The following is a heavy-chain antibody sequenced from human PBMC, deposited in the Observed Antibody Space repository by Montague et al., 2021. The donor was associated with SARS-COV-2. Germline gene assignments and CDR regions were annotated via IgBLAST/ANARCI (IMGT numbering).Heavy chain of an antibody. CDR2: TFYRSQWHT. CDR3: ARDGDYGGTWYSFLQN. D-gene: IGHD4-17*01. CDR1: GDSVSSDTAA. Sequence: CAISGDSVSSDTAAWHWISQSPSRGLEWLGRTFYRSQWHTDSAAXVRSRISFSGDISKNQFSLHLNSVTPEDTAIYYCARDGDYGGTWYSFLQNWGQGTLVIVSS. V-gene: IGHV6-1*01. J-gene: IGHJ1*01.